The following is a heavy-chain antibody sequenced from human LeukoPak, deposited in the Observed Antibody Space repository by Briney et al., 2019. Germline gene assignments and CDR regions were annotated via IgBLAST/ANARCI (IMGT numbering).Heavy chain of an antibody. Sequence: ASVKVSCKASGYTFTSYYMHWVRQAPGQGLEWMGIINPSGGSTSYAQKFQGRVTMTRDMSTSTVYMELSSLRSEDTAVYYCARDGDSSGWRGGWDDYWGQGTLVIVSS. D-gene: IGHD6-19*01. CDR3: ARDGDSSGWRGGWDDY. J-gene: IGHJ4*02. CDR1: GYTFTSYY. V-gene: IGHV1-46*01. CDR2: INPSGGST.